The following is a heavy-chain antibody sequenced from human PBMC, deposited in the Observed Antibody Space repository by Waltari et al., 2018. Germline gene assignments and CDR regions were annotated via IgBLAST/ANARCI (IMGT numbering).Heavy chain of an antibody. J-gene: IGHJ3*02. Sequence: QVQLQQSGPGLVKPSDTLSLTCAVSGNSTRSSSRWVCSRRPPGKGLEWMGYIYHSGSTYYNPSLKSRVTMSVDTSKNQFSLKLSSVTAVDTAVYYCARTNYYDSSGYFTDRAFDIWGQGTMVTVSS. D-gene: IGHD3-22*01. CDR1: GNSTRSSSR. V-gene: IGHV4-28*01. CDR3: ARTNYYDSSGYFTDRAFDI. CDR2: IYHSGST.